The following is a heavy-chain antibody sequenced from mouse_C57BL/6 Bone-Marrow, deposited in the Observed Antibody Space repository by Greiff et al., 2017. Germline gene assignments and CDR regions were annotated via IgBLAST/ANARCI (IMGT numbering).Heavy chain of an antibody. D-gene: IGHD2-4*01. Sequence: VQLQQSGAELVRPGTSVKMSCKASGYTFTNYWIGWAKQRPGHGLEWIGDIYPGGGYTNYNEKFKGKATLTADKSSSTAYMQFSSLTSEDAAIYYCAREDDYDHVTFAYWGQGTLVTVSA. V-gene: IGHV1-63*01. J-gene: IGHJ3*01. CDR3: AREDDYDHVTFAY. CDR1: GYTFTNYW. CDR2: IYPGGGYT.